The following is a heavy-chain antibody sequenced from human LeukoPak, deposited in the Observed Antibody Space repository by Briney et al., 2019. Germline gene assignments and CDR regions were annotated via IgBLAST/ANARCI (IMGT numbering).Heavy chain of an antibody. CDR3: ARVDGSGSYYNPGDY. V-gene: IGHV1-18*01. J-gene: IGHJ4*02. CDR2: ISAYIGNT. D-gene: IGHD3-10*01. CDR1: GYTFTSYG. Sequence: GASVKVSCKASGYTFTSYGISWVRQAPGQGLEWMGWISAYIGNTNYAQKLQGRVTMTTDTSTSTAYMELRSLRSDDTAVYYCARVDGSGSYYNPGDYWGQGTLVTVSS.